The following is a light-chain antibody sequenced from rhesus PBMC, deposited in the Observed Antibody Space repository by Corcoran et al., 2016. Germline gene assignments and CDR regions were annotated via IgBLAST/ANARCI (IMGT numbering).Light chain of an antibody. V-gene: IGKV1-22*01. CDR1: QSISSW. Sequence: DIQMTPSPSSLSASVGDTVTITCRASQSISSWLACSQQKPGKAPKLLIYKASRLQSGVPSRFSGSGSVTDFTLTISSHQSEDFATYYCQQYSSSPRTFGQGTKVEIK. CDR3: QQYSSSPRT. J-gene: IGKJ1*01. CDR2: KAS.